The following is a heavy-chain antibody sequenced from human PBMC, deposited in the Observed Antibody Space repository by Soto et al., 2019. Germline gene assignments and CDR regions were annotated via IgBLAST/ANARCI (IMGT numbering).Heavy chain of an antibody. V-gene: IGHV1-8*01. Sequence: GASVKVSCKASGYTFTSYDINWVRQATGQGLEWMGWMNPNSGNTGYAQKFQGRVTMTRDTSTSTVYMELSSLRSEDTAVYYCARDQGMATIYFDYWGQGTLVTVSS. CDR2: MNPNSGNT. CDR3: ARDQGMATIYFDY. D-gene: IGHD5-12*01. J-gene: IGHJ4*02. CDR1: GYTFTSYD.